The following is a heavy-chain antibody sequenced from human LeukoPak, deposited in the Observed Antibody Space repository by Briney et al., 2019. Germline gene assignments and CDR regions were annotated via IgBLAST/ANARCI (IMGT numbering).Heavy chain of an antibody. CDR2: IYYSGST. J-gene: IGHJ4*02. V-gene: IGHV4-39*07. CDR1: GGSISSSSYY. CDR3: ARELQVGTDY. Sequence: PSETLSLTCTVSGGSISSSSYYWGWIRQPPGKGLEWIGSIYYSGSTYYNPSLKSRVTISVDTSKNQFSLKLSSVTAADTAVYYCARELQVGTDYWGQGTLVTVSS. D-gene: IGHD1-26*01.